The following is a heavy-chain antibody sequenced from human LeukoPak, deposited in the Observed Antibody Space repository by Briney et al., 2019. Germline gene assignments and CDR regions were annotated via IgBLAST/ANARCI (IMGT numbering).Heavy chain of an antibody. D-gene: IGHD3-22*01. CDR1: GYTFTSYG. J-gene: IGHJ3*02. V-gene: IGHV1-18*01. Sequence: ASVKVSFKASGYTFTSYGISWVRQAPGQGLEWMGWISAYNGNTNYAQKLQGRVTMTTDTSTSTAYMELRSLRSDDTAVYYCARDYRPGYYDSSGYYYSTPHDALDIWGQGTMVTVSS. CDR3: ARDYRPGYYDSSGYYYSTPHDALDI. CDR2: ISAYNGNT.